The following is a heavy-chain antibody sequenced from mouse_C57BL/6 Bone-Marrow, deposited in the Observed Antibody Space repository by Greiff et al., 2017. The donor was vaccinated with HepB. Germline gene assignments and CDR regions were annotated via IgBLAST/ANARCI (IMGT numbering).Heavy chain of an antibody. CDR3: ARIPSSYTMDY. V-gene: IGHV3-8*01. J-gene: IGHJ4*01. CDR1: GYSITSDY. CDR2: ISYSGST. Sequence: VQLKESGPGLAKPSQTLSLTCSVTGYSITSDYWNWIQKFPGNKLEYMGYISYSGSTYYNPSLKSRSSITRDTSKNQYYLQLKTVTTEDTATYYCARIPSSYTMDYWDQGTAVTVSA.